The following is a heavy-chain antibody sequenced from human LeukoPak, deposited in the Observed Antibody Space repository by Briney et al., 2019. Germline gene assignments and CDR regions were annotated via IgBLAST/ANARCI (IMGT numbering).Heavy chain of an antibody. V-gene: IGHV3-7*01. J-gene: IGHJ4*02. CDR3: ARWEIRGSAHQLDY. CDR2: IKQDGSEK. Sequence: PGGSLRLSCAASGFTHSSHWMNWVRQAPGKGLEWVADIKQDGSEKYYVGSVKGRFTISRDNAKNSMYLQMNSLRAEDTAVYYCARWEIRGSAHQLDYWGRGTLVTVSS. CDR1: GFTHSSHW. D-gene: IGHD1-26*01.